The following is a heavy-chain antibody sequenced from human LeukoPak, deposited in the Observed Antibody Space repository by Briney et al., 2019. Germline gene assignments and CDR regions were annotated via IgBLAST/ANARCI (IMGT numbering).Heavy chain of an antibody. CDR3: AKEPHSDYSDHTDSFDI. V-gene: IGHV3-74*01. CDR2: INGDGTST. Sequence: GKSLRLSCAASGFTFSSYWMHWVRQAPGKGLVWVSRINGDGTSTDYADSVKGRFSISRDNAKNTLYLQMNSLRSEDTAVYYCAKEPHSDYSDHTDSFDIWGQGTMVTVSS. CDR1: GFTFSSYW. D-gene: IGHD4-17*01. J-gene: IGHJ3*02.